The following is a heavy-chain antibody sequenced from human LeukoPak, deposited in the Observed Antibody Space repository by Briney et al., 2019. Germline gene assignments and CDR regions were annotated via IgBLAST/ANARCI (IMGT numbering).Heavy chain of an antibody. J-gene: IGHJ5*02. CDR1: GGSISSGGYY. V-gene: IGHV4-31*03. Sequence: SQTLSLTCTVSGGSISSGGYYWSWIRQHPGKGLEWIGDIYYSGSTYYNPSLKSRVTISVDTSKNQFSLKLSSVTAADTAVYYCAREITIFGRRRWFDPWGQGTLVTVSS. CDR2: IYYSGST. CDR3: AREITIFGRRRWFDP. D-gene: IGHD3-3*01.